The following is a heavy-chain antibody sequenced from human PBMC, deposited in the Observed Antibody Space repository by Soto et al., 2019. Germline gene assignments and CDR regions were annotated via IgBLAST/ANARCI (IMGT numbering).Heavy chain of an antibody. V-gene: IGHV1-69*12. Sequence: QVQLVQSGAEVKKPGSSVKVSCKASGGTFSSYAISWVRQAPGQGLEWMGGIIPIFGTANYAQKFQGRVTITADESTSTAYRELSSLRSEDTAVYYCARGRLPPVGYCSGGSCLPHYYYGMDVWGQGTTVTVSS. J-gene: IGHJ6*02. D-gene: IGHD2-15*01. CDR1: GGTFSSYA. CDR2: IIPIFGTA. CDR3: ARGRLPPVGYCSGGSCLPHYYYGMDV.